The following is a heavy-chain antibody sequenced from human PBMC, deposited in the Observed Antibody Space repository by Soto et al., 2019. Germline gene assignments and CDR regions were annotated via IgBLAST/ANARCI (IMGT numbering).Heavy chain of an antibody. D-gene: IGHD6-13*01. CDR1: CGSTISGGYY. CDR3: ARDGRRQQPKILRYWYFDL. V-gene: IGHV4-31*03. J-gene: IGHJ2*01. Sequence: SETLSLTCTFSCGSTISGGYYWSWIRQHPGKGLEWIGYIYYSGSTYYNPSLKSRVTISVDTSKNQFSLKLSSVTAADTAVYYCARDGRRQQPKILRYWYFDLWGRGTLVTVSS. CDR2: IYYSGST.